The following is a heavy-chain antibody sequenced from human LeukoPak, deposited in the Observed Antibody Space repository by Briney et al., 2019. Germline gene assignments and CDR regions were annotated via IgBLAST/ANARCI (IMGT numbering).Heavy chain of an antibody. V-gene: IGHV3-21*01. J-gene: IGHJ4*02. CDR3: ARDGVSGAIYFDY. D-gene: IGHD1-26*01. Sequence: GGSLRLSCAASGFTFSSYSMNWVRQAPGKGLEWVSSISSSSSYIYYADSVKGRFTISRDNAKNSLYLQMNSLRAEDTAVYYCARDGVSGAIYFDYWGQGTLVTVSS. CDR1: GFTFSSYS. CDR2: ISSSSSYI.